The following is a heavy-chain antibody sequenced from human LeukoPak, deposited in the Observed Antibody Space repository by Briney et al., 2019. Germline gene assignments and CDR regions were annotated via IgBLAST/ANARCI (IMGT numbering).Heavy chain of an antibody. CDR3: ARTGIVGATGY. CDR2: ISSSSSYI. D-gene: IGHD1-26*01. CDR1: GFTSSSYS. V-gene: IGHV3-21*01. Sequence: GGSLRLSCAASGFTSSSYSMNWVRQAPGKGLEWVSSISSSSSYIYYADSVKGRFTISRDNAKNSLYLQMNSLRAEDTAVYYCARTGIVGATGYWGQGTLVTVSS. J-gene: IGHJ4*02.